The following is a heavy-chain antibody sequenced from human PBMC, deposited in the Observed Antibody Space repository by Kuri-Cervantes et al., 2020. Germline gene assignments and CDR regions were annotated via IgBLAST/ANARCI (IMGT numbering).Heavy chain of an antibody. V-gene: IGHV1-18*04. Sequence: ASVKVSCKASRYTFSKYFTHWGRLGPGQGLEWMGWISAYNGNTNYAQKLQGRVTMTTDTSTSTAYMELRSLRSDDTAVYYCAREGVNYDILTGYYMRSNFDYWGQGTLVTVSS. J-gene: IGHJ4*02. CDR3: AREGVNYDILTGYYMRSNFDY. CDR1: RYTFSKYF. CDR2: ISAYNGNT. D-gene: IGHD3-9*01.